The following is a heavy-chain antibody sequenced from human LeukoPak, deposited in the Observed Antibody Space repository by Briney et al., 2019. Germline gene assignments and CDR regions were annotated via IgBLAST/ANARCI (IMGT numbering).Heavy chain of an antibody. CDR3: ARLIADYGDPFDY. Sequence: GGSLRLSCAASGFSITSFALHWIRQAPGKGLEWLALISYDGNNYDYADSVTGRFTISRDTSKNMVYLQMTSLRPEDTAVYYCARLIADYGDPFDYWGQGTLVTVSS. J-gene: IGHJ4*02. CDR2: ISYDGNNY. CDR1: GFSITSFA. V-gene: IGHV3-30*14. D-gene: IGHD4-17*01.